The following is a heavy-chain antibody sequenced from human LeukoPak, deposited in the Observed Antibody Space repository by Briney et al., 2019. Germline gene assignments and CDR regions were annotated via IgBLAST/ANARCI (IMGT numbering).Heavy chain of an antibody. D-gene: IGHD3-10*01. Sequence: QPGRSLRLSCAASGFTFSSYAMHWVRQAPGKGLEWVAVISYDGSNKYYADSVKGRFTISRDNSKNTLYLQMNSLRAEDTAVYYCAKDLGYYYGSGSYLLESPSFDYWGQGTLVTVSS. J-gene: IGHJ4*02. V-gene: IGHV3-30-3*01. CDR2: ISYDGSNK. CDR1: GFTFSSYA. CDR3: AKDLGYYYGSGSYLLESPSFDY.